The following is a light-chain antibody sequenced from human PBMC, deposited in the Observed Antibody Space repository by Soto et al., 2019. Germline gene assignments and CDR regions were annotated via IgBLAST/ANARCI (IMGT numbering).Light chain of an antibody. V-gene: IGKV3-11*01. J-gene: IGKJ4*01. CDR1: QSVTNS. CDR2: DAS. Sequence: EIVLTQSPATLSLSPGERATLSCRASQSVTNSLAWYQQKPGQAPRLLVYDASNRATGIPTRFSGSGSGTDFTLTISNLEPEDVAVYYCQQHISWPLTFGGGTKVDIK. CDR3: QQHISWPLT.